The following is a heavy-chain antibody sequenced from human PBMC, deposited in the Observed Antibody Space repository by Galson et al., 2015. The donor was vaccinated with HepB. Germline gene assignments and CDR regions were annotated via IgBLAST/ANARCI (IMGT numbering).Heavy chain of an antibody. CDR2: IIHSFTKA. Sequence: QSGAEVKKPGASVKVSCKASGYRFTSYGISWVRQAPGQGLEWMGGIIHSFTKAHYAQKFQGRVTITADESTTTAYMELRGLRSEDTAVYYCARDRAPSTSPYDAYYMDVWGKGTTVTVSS. J-gene: IGHJ6*03. D-gene: IGHD2-2*01. CDR3: ARDRAPSTSPYDAYYMDV. CDR1: GYRFTSYG. V-gene: IGHV1-69*13.